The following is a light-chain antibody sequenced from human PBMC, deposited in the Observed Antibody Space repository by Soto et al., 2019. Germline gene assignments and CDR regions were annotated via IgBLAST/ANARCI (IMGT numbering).Light chain of an antibody. J-gene: IGKJ4*01. CDR2: DTS. CDR3: QQYNNWPLT. CDR1: QNVNSN. V-gene: IGKV3-15*01. Sequence: EVVMTQSPATLSVSPGDGATLSCRASQNVNSNLAWYQQKPGQAPRLLIYDTSTRATDIPFKFSGGGSGTEFTLTISSLQSEDVAVYYCQQYNNWPLTFGGGTKVEIK.